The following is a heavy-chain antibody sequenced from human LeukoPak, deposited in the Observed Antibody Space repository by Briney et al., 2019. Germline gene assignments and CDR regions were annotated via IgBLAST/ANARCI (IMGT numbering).Heavy chain of an antibody. CDR1: GGAINRRNYY. J-gene: IGHJ4*02. D-gene: IGHD3-3*01. V-gene: IGHV4-39*01. CDR2: TYYSGSV. CDR3: ARRVATSGNFFDY. Sequence: SETLSLTCTVVGGAINRRNYYWGWIRQSPGKGLEWIGSTYYSGSVNNNPSLQSRVTISVDTSRNQFSLKLTSVTAADTAVYYCARRVATSGNFFDYWGPGTLVTVS.